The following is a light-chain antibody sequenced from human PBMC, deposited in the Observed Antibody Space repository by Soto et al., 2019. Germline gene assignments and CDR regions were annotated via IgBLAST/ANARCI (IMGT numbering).Light chain of an antibody. CDR1: YSTIGSKT. V-gene: IGLV1-44*01. CDR3: AAWNDSLNGVV. J-gene: IGLJ3*02. Sequence: QPVLTQPPSASGTPGQRVTISCSGSYSTIGSKTLNWYQHLPGSAPKLLIYTSNQRPSGVPDRFSGSKSGTSASLAISGLQPEDEADYYCAAWNDSLNGVVFGGGTKLTVL. CDR2: TSN.